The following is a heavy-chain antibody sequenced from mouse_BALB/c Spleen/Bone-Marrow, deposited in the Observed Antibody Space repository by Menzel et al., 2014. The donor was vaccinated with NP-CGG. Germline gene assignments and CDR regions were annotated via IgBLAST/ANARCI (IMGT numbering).Heavy chain of an antibody. D-gene: IGHD1-1*01. CDR1: GFTFSSFG. Sequence: EVKLMESGGGLVQPGGSRKLSCAASGFTFSSFGMHWVRQAPEEGLEWVAYISSGSSTIYYADTVKGRFTISRDNPKNTLFLQMTSLRSEDTAMYYCASSPYGYFDYWGQGTTLTVSS. CDR2: ISSGSSTI. J-gene: IGHJ2*01. V-gene: IGHV5-17*02. CDR3: ASSPYGYFDY.